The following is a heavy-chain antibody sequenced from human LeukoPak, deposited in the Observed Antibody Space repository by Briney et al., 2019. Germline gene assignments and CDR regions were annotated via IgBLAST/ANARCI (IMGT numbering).Heavy chain of an antibody. D-gene: IGHD2-8*01. CDR3: ARARLLYCTNGVCYMSPFDY. Sequence: ASVKVSCKASGYTFTGYYMHWVQQAPGQGLEWMGWINPNSGGTNYAQKFQGRVTMTRDTSISTACMELSRLRSDDTAVYYCARARLLYCTNGVCYMSPFDYWGQGTLVTVSS. CDR1: GYTFTGYY. V-gene: IGHV1-2*02. J-gene: IGHJ4*02. CDR2: INPNSGGT.